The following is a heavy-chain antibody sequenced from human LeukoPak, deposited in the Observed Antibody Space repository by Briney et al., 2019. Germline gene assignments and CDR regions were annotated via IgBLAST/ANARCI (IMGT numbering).Heavy chain of an antibody. D-gene: IGHD6-13*01. CDR1: GYTFTSYG. V-gene: IGHV1-18*01. J-gene: IGHJ4*02. CDR3: ARDLRIAAAGTAAFGY. Sequence: VASVKVSCKASGYTFTSYGISWVRQAPGQGLEWMGWISAYKGNTNYAQKLQGRVAMTTDTSTSTAYMELRSLRSDDTAVYYCARDLRIAAAGTAAFGYWGQGTLVTVSS. CDR2: ISAYKGNT.